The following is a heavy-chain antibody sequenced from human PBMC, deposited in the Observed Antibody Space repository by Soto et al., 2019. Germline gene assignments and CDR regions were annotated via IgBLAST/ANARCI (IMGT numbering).Heavy chain of an antibody. J-gene: IGHJ4*02. D-gene: IGHD6-13*01. CDR1: GDSVSSNSAA. CDR3: AREGWPKGYSRSWIDY. Sequence: QVQLQQSGPGLVKPSQTLSLTCAISGDSVSSNSAAWNWIRQSPSRGLEWLGRTYFRSKLYNDYAVSVQRRITLNPDTSKHQFSLQLNSVTPEDTAVYYCAREGWPKGYSRSWIDYWGKGTLVTVSS. V-gene: IGHV6-1*01. CDR2: TYFRSKLYN.